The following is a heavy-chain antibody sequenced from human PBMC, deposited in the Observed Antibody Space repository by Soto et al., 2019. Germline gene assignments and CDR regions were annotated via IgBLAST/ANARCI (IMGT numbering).Heavy chain of an antibody. J-gene: IGHJ4*02. CDR1: GFTFGNFA. Sequence: EVQLVESGGGLVQPGGSLRLSCTPSGFTFGNFAMSWVRQAPGKGLEWVSSISAGGATTYYADSVKGRVTMSRDNSKNTLSLQMISLRAEDSAVYYCAKDRGGTGWPFDHWGQGTLVNVSS. CDR3: AKDRGGTGWPFDH. D-gene: IGHD6-19*01. V-gene: IGHV3-23*04. CDR2: ISAGGATT.